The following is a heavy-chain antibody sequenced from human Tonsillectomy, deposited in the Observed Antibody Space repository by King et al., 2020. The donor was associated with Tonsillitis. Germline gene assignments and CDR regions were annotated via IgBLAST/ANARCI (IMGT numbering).Heavy chain of an antibody. Sequence: MQLQESGPGLVKPSQTLSLTCAVSGGSISSGGYSWSWIRQPPGKGLEWICYIYYSGSTYYNPSLKTRVTISVDTSKNQFSLKLSSVTAADTAVYYCARGSGFYYFDYWGQGTLVTVSS. CDR3: ARGSGFYYFDY. CDR2: IYYSGST. D-gene: IGHD2-15*01. J-gene: IGHJ4*02. CDR1: GGSISSGGYS. V-gene: IGHV4-30-4*07.